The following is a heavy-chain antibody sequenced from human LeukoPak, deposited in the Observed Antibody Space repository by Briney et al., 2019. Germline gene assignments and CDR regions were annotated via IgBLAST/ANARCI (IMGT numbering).Heavy chain of an antibody. Sequence: KPSETLSLTCAVSGYSISSGYYWGWIRQPPGKGLERIGSIYHSGTTYNNPSLKSRVTISVDTSKNQCSLKPSSVTAADTAVYYCARDFDPWGQGTLVTVSS. J-gene: IGHJ5*02. CDR3: ARDFDP. CDR1: GYSISSGYY. V-gene: IGHV4-38-2*02. CDR2: IYHSGTT.